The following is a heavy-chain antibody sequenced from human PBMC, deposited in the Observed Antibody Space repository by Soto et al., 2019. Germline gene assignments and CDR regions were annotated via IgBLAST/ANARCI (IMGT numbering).Heavy chain of an antibody. J-gene: IGHJ2*01. D-gene: IGHD2-21*02. CDR1: GFTFSNHG. CDR2: ISSDGSNK. CDR3: AKEVGTAVTAFTTWYFDL. Sequence: QVQLVESGGGVVQPGRSLRLSCAASGFTFSNHGMHWVRQAPGKGLEWVAVISSDGSNKHYADSVKGRFTISRDNSNNTLYLQMNSLRAEDTAVFYCAKEVGTAVTAFTTWYFDLWGRGTLVTVSS. V-gene: IGHV3-30*18.